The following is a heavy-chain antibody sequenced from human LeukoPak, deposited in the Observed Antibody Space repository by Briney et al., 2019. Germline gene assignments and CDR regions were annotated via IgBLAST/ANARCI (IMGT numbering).Heavy chain of an antibody. J-gene: IGHJ2*01. V-gene: IGHV5-51*01. CDR1: GYSLTSYW. D-gene: IGHD3-10*01. CDR2: IYPDDSDT. Sequence: GESLKISCKGSGYSLTSYWIGWVRQMPGKGLECMGIIYPDDSDTTYSPSFQGQVTISADKSFSTAYLQWSSLKASDTAIYYCARLGGDTYYFGSASYPNWYFDLWGRGTLVTVSS. CDR3: ARLGGDTYYFGSASYPNWYFDL.